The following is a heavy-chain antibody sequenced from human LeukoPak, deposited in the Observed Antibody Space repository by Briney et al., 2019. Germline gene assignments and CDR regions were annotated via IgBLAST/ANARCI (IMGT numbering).Heavy chain of an antibody. J-gene: IGHJ4*02. Sequence: PGGSLRLSYVASGFTLSSYAMSWVRQAPGKGLEWVSLISGSDYSTYYADSVKGRFTISRENSKNTLYLQMNSLRAEDTAVYYCAKDLGDSYGHEIFDYRGQGTLVTVSS. CDR1: GFTLSSYA. D-gene: IGHD5-18*01. V-gene: IGHV3-23*01. CDR2: ISGSDYST. CDR3: AKDLGDSYGHEIFDY.